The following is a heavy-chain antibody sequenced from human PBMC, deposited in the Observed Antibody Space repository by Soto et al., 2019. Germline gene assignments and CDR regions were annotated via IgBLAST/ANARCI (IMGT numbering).Heavy chain of an antibody. CDR2: VTANGGST. CDR1: GFTFSVYA. V-gene: IGHV3-23*01. J-gene: IGHJ6*02. D-gene: IGHD2-21*02. Sequence: GGSLRLSCAATGFTFSVYAMTWVRQAPGKGLEWVSAVTANGGSTYSADSVKGRFTISRDNSKNTLFLQMNSLRAEDTAVYYCASLGVGDWANYYYYYGMDVWGQGTTVTVSS. CDR3: ASLGVGDWANYYYYYGMDV.